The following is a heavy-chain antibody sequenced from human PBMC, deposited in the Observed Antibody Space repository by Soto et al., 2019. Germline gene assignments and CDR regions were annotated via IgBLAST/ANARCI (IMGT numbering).Heavy chain of an antibody. J-gene: IGHJ6*01. CDR2: INLAGQII. CDR3: AKENDAFGDGNMDV. D-gene: IGHD2-21*01. V-gene: IGHV3-9*01. Sequence: EVQVVESGGDLVQPGRSLRLSCAASGFNFYAYAMHWVRQAPGKGLEWVSGINLAGQIIGYADSVKGRFTISRDDAKSSLYLQLTNLGVEDTALYYCAKENDAFGDGNMDVWGKGTTVIVSS. CDR1: GFNFYAYA.